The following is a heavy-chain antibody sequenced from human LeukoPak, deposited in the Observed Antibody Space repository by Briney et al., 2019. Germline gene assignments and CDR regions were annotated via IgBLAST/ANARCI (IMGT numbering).Heavy chain of an antibody. CDR2: ISSSSSNI. CDR1: GFTFSSYS. J-gene: IGHJ6*03. CDR3: ARGRDGYNYLYYHYYMDV. D-gene: IGHD5-24*01. V-gene: IGHV3-21*01. Sequence: GGSLRLSCAASGFTFSSYSMNWVRQAPGKGLEWVSSISSSSSNIYYADSVKGRFTISRDNAKNSLYLQMNSLRAEDTAVYYCARGRDGYNYLYYHYYMDVWGKGTTVTVSS.